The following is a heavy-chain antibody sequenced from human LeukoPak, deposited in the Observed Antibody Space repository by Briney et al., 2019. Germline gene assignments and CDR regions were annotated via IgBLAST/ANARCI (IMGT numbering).Heavy chain of an antibody. CDR1: GGTFSSYA. J-gene: IGHJ2*01. CDR3: ATRVVVPAARNSGYDSWYFDL. Sequence: GASVKVSCKASGGTFSSYAISWVRQAPGQGLEWMGGIIPIFGTANYAQKFQGRVTMTEDTSTDTAYMELSSLRSEDTAVYYCATRVVVPAARNSGYDSWYFDLRGRGTLVTVSS. D-gene: IGHD2-2*01. V-gene: IGHV1-69*06. CDR2: IIPIFGTA.